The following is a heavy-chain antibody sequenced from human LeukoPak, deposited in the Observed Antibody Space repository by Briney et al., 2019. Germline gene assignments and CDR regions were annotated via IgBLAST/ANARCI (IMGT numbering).Heavy chain of an antibody. CDR2: IYYSGST. J-gene: IGHJ4*02. D-gene: IGHD6-13*01. V-gene: IGHV4-59*01. CDR1: GGSFSGYY. Sequence: SETLSLTCAVYGGSFSGYYWSWIRRPPEKGLEWIRNIYYSGSTNYNPSLKSRGTISVDTSKNQFSLKLSSVTAADTAVCYCASSDSSRDYFDYWGQGTLVTVSS. CDR3: ASSDSSRDYFDY.